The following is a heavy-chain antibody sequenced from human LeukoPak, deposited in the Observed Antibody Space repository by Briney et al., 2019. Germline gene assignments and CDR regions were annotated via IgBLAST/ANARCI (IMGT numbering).Heavy chain of an antibody. D-gene: IGHD2-21*02. CDR1: GYTFTGYY. Sequence: ASVRVSCKASGYTFTGYYMHWVRQAPGQGLEWMGWINPNSGGTNYAQKFQGRVTMTRDTSISTAYMELSSLRSEDTAVYYCATAAYCGGDCYSDAFDIWGQGTMVTVSS. J-gene: IGHJ3*02. V-gene: IGHV1-2*02. CDR2: INPNSGGT. CDR3: ATAAYCGGDCYSDAFDI.